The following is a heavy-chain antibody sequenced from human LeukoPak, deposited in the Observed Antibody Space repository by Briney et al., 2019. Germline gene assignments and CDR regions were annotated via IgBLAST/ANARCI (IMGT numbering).Heavy chain of an antibody. J-gene: IGHJ4*02. D-gene: IGHD1-26*01. CDR3: VKDGDDSGSYLVY. V-gene: IGHV3-30*02. CDR1: RFTFSSYG. Sequence: GGSLRLSCAASRFTFSSYGMHWVRQAPGKGLEWVAFIPYDGNNKYYADSVKGRFTISRDNSKNTLYLQINSLRAEDTAVYYCVKDGDDSGSYLVYWGRGTLVTVSS. CDR2: IPYDGNNK.